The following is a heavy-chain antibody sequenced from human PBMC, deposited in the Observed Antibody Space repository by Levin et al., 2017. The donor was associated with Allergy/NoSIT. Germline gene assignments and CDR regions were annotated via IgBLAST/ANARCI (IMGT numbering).Heavy chain of an antibody. CDR2: ISYDGNDK. V-gene: IGHV3-30*18. J-gene: IGHJ4*02. D-gene: IGHD6-13*01. CDR3: VKDIVFGTSSWALDF. Sequence: GGSLRFSCAASGFSFSAFGMHWVRQAPGKGLEWVAVISYDGNDKYYADSVKGRFTISRDTPKNTLHLQMNSLRTEDTAVYYCVKDIVFGTSSWALDFWGQGALVTVSS. CDR1: GFSFSAFG.